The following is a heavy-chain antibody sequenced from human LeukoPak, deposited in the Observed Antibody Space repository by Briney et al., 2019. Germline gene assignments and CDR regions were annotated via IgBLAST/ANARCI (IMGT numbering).Heavy chain of an antibody. CDR1: GGSISSGSYY. Sequence: SETLSLTCTVSGGSISSGSYYWSWIRQPAGKGLEWIGRMDTSGSTNYNPSLKSRATISPDTSKNQFSLKLSSVTAADTAVYYCARVGVYGDYGNWFDPWGQGTLVTVSS. CDR3: ARVGVYGDYGNWFDP. CDR2: MDTSGST. V-gene: IGHV4-61*02. D-gene: IGHD4-17*01. J-gene: IGHJ5*02.